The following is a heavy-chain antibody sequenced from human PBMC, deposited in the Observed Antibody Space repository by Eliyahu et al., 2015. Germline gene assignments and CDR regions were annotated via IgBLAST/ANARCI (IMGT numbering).Heavy chain of an antibody. V-gene: IGHV3-23*01. Sequence: EVQLLESGGGLVQPGGSLRLSCAAXGFPFRGYAMSWVRQAPGKGLGWVSAISGSGATTSYADSVKGRFTISRDNSKNTLYLQMNSLRAEDTAVYYCAKAPKGAAGGNLGDYWGQGTLVTVSS. D-gene: IGHD6-13*01. CDR1: GFPFRGYA. CDR2: ISGSGATT. CDR3: AKAPKGAAGGNLGDY. J-gene: IGHJ4*02.